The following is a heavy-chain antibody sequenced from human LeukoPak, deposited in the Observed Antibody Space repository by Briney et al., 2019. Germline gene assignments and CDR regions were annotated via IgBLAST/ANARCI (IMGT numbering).Heavy chain of an antibody. CDR2: ISGSGGST. D-gene: IGHD3-3*01. Sequence: PGGSLRLSCAASGFTFSSYAMSWVRQAPGKGLEWVPAISGSGGSTYYADSAKGRFTISRDNSKNTLYLQMNSLRAEDAAVYYCAKREEYDGFQHWGQGTLVTVSS. CDR1: GFTFSSYA. CDR3: AKREEYDGFQH. V-gene: IGHV3-23*01. J-gene: IGHJ1*01.